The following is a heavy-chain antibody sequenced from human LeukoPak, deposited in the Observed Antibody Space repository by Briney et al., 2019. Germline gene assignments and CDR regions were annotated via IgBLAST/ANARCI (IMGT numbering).Heavy chain of an antibody. D-gene: IGHD6-13*01. CDR1: GFTFSSYE. CDR3: AREDGYSSSWYSDY. V-gene: IGHV3-48*03. CDR2: ITSSGSTI. J-gene: IGHJ4*02. Sequence: QSGGSLRLSCAASGFTFSSYEMNWVRQAPGKGLEWVSYITSSGSTIYYADSVKGRFTISRDNARNSLYLQMSSLRAEDTAVYYCAREDGYSSSWYSDYWGQGTLVTVSS.